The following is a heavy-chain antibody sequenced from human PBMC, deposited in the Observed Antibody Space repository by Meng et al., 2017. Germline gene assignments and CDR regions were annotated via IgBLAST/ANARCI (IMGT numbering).Heavy chain of an antibody. J-gene: IGHJ5*02. V-gene: IGHV2-5*02. Sequence: TSKDAGPTLVQPTQTLTLTCTFSGFSLSTSGVGVGWIRQPPGKALEWLALIYWDDDKRYSPSLKSRLTITKDTSKNQVVLTMTNMDPVDTATYYCAHRRGDSREGWFDPWGQGTLVTVSS. CDR2: IYWDDDK. D-gene: IGHD2-21*02. CDR1: GFSLSTSGVG. CDR3: AHRRGDSREGWFDP.